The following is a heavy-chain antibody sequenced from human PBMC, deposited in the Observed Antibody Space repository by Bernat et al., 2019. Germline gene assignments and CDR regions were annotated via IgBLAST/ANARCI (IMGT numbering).Heavy chain of an antibody. J-gene: IGHJ3*02. CDR2: ISGDGSRK. CDR1: GFTFSRHG. CDR3: TRESGSSGYYGGFDM. V-gene: IGHV3-30*03. Sequence: QVHLVESGGGVVHPGRSLRLSSVASGFTFSRHGMNWVRQAPGKGLEWVAGISGDGSRKYYADSVQGRFSIARDNSKNTLYLQMNSLRDEDTAVYYCTRESGSSGYYGGFDMWGQGTLVTVSS. D-gene: IGHD3-22*01.